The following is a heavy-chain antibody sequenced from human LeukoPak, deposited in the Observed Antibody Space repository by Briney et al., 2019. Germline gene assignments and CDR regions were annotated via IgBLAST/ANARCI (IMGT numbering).Heavy chain of an antibody. V-gene: IGHV4-59*01. CDR2: IYYSGST. J-gene: IGHJ4*02. D-gene: IGHD6-13*01. CDR1: GGSISSDY. CDR3: ARVGSSSWYGEFDY. Sequence: PSETLSLTCTVSGGSISSDYWSWIRQPPGKGLEWIGYIYYSGSTNYNPSLKSRVTISVDTSKNQFSLKLSSVTAADTAVYYCARVGSSSWYGEFDYWGQGTLVTVSS.